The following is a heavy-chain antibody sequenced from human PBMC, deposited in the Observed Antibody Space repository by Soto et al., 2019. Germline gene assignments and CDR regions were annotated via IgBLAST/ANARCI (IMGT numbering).Heavy chain of an antibody. CDR2: IYYSGST. CDR1: GGSISSYY. J-gene: IGHJ6*02. Sequence: PSETLSLTCTVSGGSISSYYWSWIRQPPGKGLEWIGYIYYSGSTNYNPSLKSRVTISVDTSKNQFSLKLSSVTAADTAVYYCARQFGESYYYYGMDVWGQGTTVT. V-gene: IGHV4-59*08. CDR3: ARQFGESYYYYGMDV. D-gene: IGHD3-10*01.